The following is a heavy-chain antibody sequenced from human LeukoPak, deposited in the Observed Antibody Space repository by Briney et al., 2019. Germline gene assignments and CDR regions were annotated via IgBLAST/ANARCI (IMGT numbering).Heavy chain of an antibody. CDR1: GGSISSGSYY. CDR3: ARERQTVTTLTFDY. CDR2: IYYSGST. J-gene: IGHJ4*02. D-gene: IGHD4-17*01. Sequence: PSETLSLTCTVSGGSISSGSYYWRWIRQHPGKGLEWIGYIYYSGSTYYDPSLKSRVTMSVDTSKNHFSLKLSSVTAADTAVYYCARERQTVTTLTFDYWGQGTLVTVSS. V-gene: IGHV4-31*03.